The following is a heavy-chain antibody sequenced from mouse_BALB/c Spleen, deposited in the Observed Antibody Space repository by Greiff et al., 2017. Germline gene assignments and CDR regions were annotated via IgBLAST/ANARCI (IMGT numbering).Heavy chain of an antibody. Sequence: EVQRVESGGGLVKPGGSLKLSCAASGFTFSSYAMSWVRQTPEKRLEWVASISSGGSTYYPDSVKGRFTISRDNARNILYLQMSSLRSEDTAMYYCSRGAIMSYAMDYWGQGTSVTVSS. CDR2: ISSGGST. J-gene: IGHJ4*01. CDR3: SRGAIMSYAMDY. D-gene: IGHD2-4*01. CDR1: GFTFSSYA. V-gene: IGHV5-6-5*01.